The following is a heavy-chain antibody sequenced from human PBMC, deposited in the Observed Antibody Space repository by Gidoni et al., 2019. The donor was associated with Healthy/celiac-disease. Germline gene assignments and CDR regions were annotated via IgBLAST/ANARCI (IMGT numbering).Heavy chain of an antibody. J-gene: IGHJ5*02. Sequence: QVQLQQWGAGLLKPSETLSLTCAVHGGSFSGYYWSWIRQPPGKGLEWIGEINHSGSTNHSPSLKSRVTISVDTSKNQFSLKLSSVTAADTAVYYCARAEVRVVTAIRAGWFDPWGQGTLVTVSS. V-gene: IGHV4-34*01. CDR3: ARAEVRVVTAIRAGWFDP. D-gene: IGHD2-21*02. CDR1: GGSFSGYY. CDR2: INHSGST.